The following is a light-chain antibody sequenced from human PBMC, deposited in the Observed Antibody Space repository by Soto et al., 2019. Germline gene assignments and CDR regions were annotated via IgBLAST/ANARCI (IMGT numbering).Light chain of an antibody. CDR2: DAS. J-gene: IGKJ4*01. CDR1: QDITNY. CDR3: QQYENFPSLT. Sequence: DIQMTQSPSSLSASVGDRVTITCQASQDITNYLNWYQQKPGKAPKLLIYDASTLETGVPSRFGGSGYGTDFTFTISSLQPEDFATYYCQQYENFPSLTFGGGTKVDIK. V-gene: IGKV1-33*01.